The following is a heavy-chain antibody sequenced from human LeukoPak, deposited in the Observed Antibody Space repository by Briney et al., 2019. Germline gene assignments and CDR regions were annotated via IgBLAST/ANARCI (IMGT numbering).Heavy chain of an antibody. Sequence: PGGSLRLSCAASGFTLSNAYMSWVRQAPGKGLEWVGRIKNKTNGGTTDYAAPVKGRFTISRDDSKNTLYLQMNSLKTEDTAVYYCTTTIVGVTTWFDPWGQGTLVTVSS. J-gene: IGHJ5*02. V-gene: IGHV3-15*01. CDR1: GFTLSNAY. CDR2: IKNKTNGGTT. D-gene: IGHD1-26*01. CDR3: TTTIVGVTTWFDP.